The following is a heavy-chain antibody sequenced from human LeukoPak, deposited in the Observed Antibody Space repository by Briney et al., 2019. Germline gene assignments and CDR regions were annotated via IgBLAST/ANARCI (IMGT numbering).Heavy chain of an antibody. CDR1: GFTFSSYA. J-gene: IGHJ4*02. CDR3: AARRGGIAGGDGATCDY. V-gene: IGHV3-23*01. D-gene: IGHD2-21*02. Sequence: PGGSLRLSCAASGFTFSSYAMSWVRQAPGKGLEWVSSISGSGSSTYYADSVKGRFTISRDNTKNTLYLQMNSLRTEETAVYYCAARRGGIAGGDGATCDYWGQGTLVTVSS. CDR2: ISGSGSST.